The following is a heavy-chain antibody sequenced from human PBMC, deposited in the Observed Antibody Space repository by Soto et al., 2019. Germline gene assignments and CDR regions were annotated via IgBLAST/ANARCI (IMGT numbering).Heavy chain of an antibody. CDR3: ARDNLGYCSGGSCYGSGAIDF. CDR2: ISAYNGNT. V-gene: IGHV1-18*01. Sequence: GASVKVSCKASGYTFTSYGISWVRQAPGQGLEWMGWISAYNGNTNYAQKLQGRVTMTTDTSTSTAYMELRSLRSDDTAVYYCARDNLGYCSGGSCYGSGAIDFWGQGTMVTVSS. CDR1: GYTFTSYG. J-gene: IGHJ3*01. D-gene: IGHD2-15*01.